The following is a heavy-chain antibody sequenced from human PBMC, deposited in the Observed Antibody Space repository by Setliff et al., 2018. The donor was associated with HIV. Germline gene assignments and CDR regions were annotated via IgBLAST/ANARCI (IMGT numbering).Heavy chain of an antibody. D-gene: IGHD1-26*01. J-gene: IGHJ6*02. V-gene: IGHV4-4*08. CDR3: ARRSIVGSTRGYYYYALDV. CDR2: IYISGTT. Sequence: PSETLSLTCTVSGGSINNYFWRWIRQAPGKGLEWLGYIYISGTTNYNPSLKGRVTMFLDTSKNQFSLKLTSVTAADTAVYYCARRSIVGSTRGYYYYALDVWGQGTTVTVSS. CDR1: GGSINNYF.